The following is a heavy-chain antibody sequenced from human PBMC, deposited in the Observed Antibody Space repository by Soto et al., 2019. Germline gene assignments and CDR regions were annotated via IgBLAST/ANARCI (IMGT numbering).Heavy chain of an antibody. Sequence: ASVEVCCKASGYTFTSYGISWVRQAPGQGLERMGWISAYNGNTNYAQKLQGRVTMTTDTSTSTAYMELRSLRSDDTAVYYCARDDRRGYCSGGSCSRGSHFDSRGQGTLVTVSS. V-gene: IGHV1-18*01. CDR1: GYTFTSYG. CDR3: ARDDRRGYCSGGSCSRGSHFDS. J-gene: IGHJ4*02. D-gene: IGHD2-15*01. CDR2: ISAYNGNT.